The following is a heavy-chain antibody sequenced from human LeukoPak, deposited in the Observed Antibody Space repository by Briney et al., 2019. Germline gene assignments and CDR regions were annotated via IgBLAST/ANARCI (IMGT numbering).Heavy chain of an antibody. CDR3: ARRGIAVANDY. D-gene: IGHD6-19*01. Sequence: GGSLRLSCAASGFTFDDYGMSWVRHAPGKGLEWVSGINWNGGSTGYADSVKGRFTISRDNAKNSLYLQMNSLRAEDTALYYCARRGIAVANDYWGQGTLVTVSS. CDR1: GFTFDDYG. V-gene: IGHV3-20*04. J-gene: IGHJ4*02. CDR2: INWNGGST.